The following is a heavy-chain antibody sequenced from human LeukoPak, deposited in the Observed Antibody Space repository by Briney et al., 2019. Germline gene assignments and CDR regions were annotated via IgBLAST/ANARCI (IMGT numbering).Heavy chain of an antibody. CDR2: ISTYNGNT. CDR1: GYSFTSYG. V-gene: IGHV1-18*01. D-gene: IGHD6-13*01. Sequence: GASVKVSCKASGYSFTSYGLTWVRQAPGQGLEWMGWISTYNGNTNYAQKLQGRVTTTTDTSTSTAYMELRSLRSDDTAVYYCASSSWSLYYFDYWGQGTLVTVSS. CDR3: ASSSWSLYYFDY. J-gene: IGHJ4*02.